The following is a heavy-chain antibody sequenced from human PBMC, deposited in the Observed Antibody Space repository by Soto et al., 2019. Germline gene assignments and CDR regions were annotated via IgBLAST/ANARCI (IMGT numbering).Heavy chain of an antibody. CDR2: ISGTGGST. J-gene: IGHJ4*02. D-gene: IGHD4-17*01. V-gene: IGHV3-23*01. Sequence: EVQLLESGGGLVRPGGSLRISCAASGFTFTSYAMTWVRQAPGKGLEWVSGISGTGGSTYYADSVKGRFTISRDKSKNTLYLHVNSLRAEDTAVYYCARGSAYSDYDLEYWGQGTLVTVSS. CDR3: ARGSAYSDYDLEY. CDR1: GFTFTSYA.